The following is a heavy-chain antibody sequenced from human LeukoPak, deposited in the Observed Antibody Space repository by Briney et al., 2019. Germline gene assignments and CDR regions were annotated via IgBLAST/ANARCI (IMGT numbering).Heavy chain of an antibody. CDR2: ISGSGGTT. CDR1: GFTFSSYA. CDR3: AKDGYDYYYYYMDV. J-gene: IGHJ6*03. V-gene: IGHV3-23*01. Sequence: GGSLRLSCAASGFTFSSYAMSWVRQAPGKGLEWVSAISGSGGTTYYADSVKGRFTISRDNSKNTLYLQMNSLRAEDTAVYYCAKDGYDYYYYYMDVWGRGTAVSVSS. D-gene: IGHD1-1*01.